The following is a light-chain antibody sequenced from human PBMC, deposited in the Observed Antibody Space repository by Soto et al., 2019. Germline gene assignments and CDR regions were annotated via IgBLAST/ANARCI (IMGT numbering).Light chain of an antibody. V-gene: IGKV1-5*01. CDR2: DAS. Sequence: DIQITQSPSTLSASVGDRVTITCRASQRISSWLAWYQQKPGKAPKLLIYDASSLESGVPSRFSGSGSGTEFTLTISSLQPDDFATYYCQQYNSYPYTFGQGTKLEIK. J-gene: IGKJ2*01. CDR1: QRISSW. CDR3: QQYNSYPYT.